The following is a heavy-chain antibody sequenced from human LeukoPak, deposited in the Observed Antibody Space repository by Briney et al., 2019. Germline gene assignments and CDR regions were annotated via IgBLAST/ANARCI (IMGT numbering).Heavy chain of an antibody. CDR2: MNPNSGNT. CDR1: GYTFTSYD. V-gene: IGHV1-8*01. CDR3: AREGACGTTCYYYGMDV. D-gene: IGHD1-1*01. Sequence: GASVKVSCKASGYTFTSYDINWVRQATGQGLEWMGWMNPNSGNTGYAQKFQGRVTMTRNTSISTAYMELSSLRSEDTAVYYCAREGACGTTCYYYGMDVWGQGTTVTVSS. J-gene: IGHJ6*02.